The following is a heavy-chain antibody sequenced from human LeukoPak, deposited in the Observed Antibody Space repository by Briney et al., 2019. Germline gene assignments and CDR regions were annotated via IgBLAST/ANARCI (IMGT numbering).Heavy chain of an antibody. Sequence: SETLSLTCTVSGGSISSSSYYWGWIRQPPGKGLEGIGSIYYSGSTYYNPSLKSRVTISVDTSKNQFSLKLSSVTAADTAVYYCARGERRYYFDYWGQGTLVTVSS. CDR3: ARGERRYYFDY. CDR1: GGSISSSSYY. V-gene: IGHV4-39*07. CDR2: IYYSGST. D-gene: IGHD1-1*01. J-gene: IGHJ4*02.